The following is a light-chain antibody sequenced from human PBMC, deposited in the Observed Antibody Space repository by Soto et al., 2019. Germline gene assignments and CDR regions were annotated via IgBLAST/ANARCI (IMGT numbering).Light chain of an antibody. V-gene: IGLV2-18*02. Sequence: QSALTQPPSVSGSPGQSVTISCTGTSSDVGSYNRVSWYQQPPGTAPKLLIYEVSNRPSGVPDRFSGSKSGNTASLTISGLQTEDEADYYCGTWDSSLNAGVFGGGTKLTVL. J-gene: IGLJ3*02. CDR3: GTWDSSLNAGV. CDR2: EVS. CDR1: SSDVGSYNR.